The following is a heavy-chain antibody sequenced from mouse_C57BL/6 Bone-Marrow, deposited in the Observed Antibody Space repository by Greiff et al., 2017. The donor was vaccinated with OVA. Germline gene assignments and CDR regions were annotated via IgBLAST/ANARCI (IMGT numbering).Heavy chain of an antibody. Sequence: QVQLKESGPGLVQPSQSLSITCTVSGFSLTSYGVHWVRQSPGTGLEWLGVIWSGGSTDYNAAFISRLSISKDNSKSQVFFKMNSLQADDTAIYYCARREGAYGSSYLYAMDYWGQGTSVTVSS. CDR3: ARREGAYGSSYLYAMDY. J-gene: IGHJ4*01. CDR2: IWSGGST. CDR1: GFSLTSYG. V-gene: IGHV2-2*01. D-gene: IGHD1-1*01.